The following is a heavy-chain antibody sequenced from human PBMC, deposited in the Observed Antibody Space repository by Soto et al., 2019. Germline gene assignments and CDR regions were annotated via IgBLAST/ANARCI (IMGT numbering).Heavy chain of an antibody. Sequence: SETLSLTCTVSGGSISSYYWSWIRQPPGKGLEWIGYIYHSGSTNNNPSLKSRVTIALDTSKNQFSLKLSSVTAADTAVYYCARNQYTWGWPYYFDYWGQGTLVNVS. V-gene: IGHV4-59*08. D-gene: IGHD3-16*01. CDR2: IYHSGST. J-gene: IGHJ4*02. CDR3: ARNQYTWGWPYYFDY. CDR1: GGSISSYY.